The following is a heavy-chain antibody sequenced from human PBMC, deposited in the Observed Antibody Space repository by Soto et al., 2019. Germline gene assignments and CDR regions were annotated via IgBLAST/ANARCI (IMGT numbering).Heavy chain of an antibody. J-gene: IGHJ4*02. D-gene: IGHD2-2*01. CDR1: GGTFSSYA. CDR3: ARGRGYCSSTSCYRFDY. CDR2: IIPIFGTA. Sequence: QVQLVQSGAEVKKPGSSVKVSCKASGGTFSSYAISWVRQAPGQGLEWMGGIIPIFGTANYAQKFQGRVTITADESTSTAYMELSSLRSEDTAVYYCARGRGYCSSTSCYRFDYWGQGTLVTVSS. V-gene: IGHV1-69*01.